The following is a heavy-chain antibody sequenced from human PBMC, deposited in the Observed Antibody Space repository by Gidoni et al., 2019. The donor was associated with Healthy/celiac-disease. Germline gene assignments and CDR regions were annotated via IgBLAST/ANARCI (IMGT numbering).Heavy chain of an antibody. CDR3: ARHTRGIWFWDY. J-gene: IGHJ4*02. V-gene: IGHV4-39*01. CDR2: IYYSGST. Sequence: QLQLQVSGPGLVKPSETLSLTCTVSGGSISSSSYYWGWIRQPPGKGLEWIGSIYYSGSTYYNPSLKSRVTISVDTSKNQFSLKLSSVTAADTAVYYCARHTRGIWFWDYWGQGTLVTVSS. CDR1: GGSISSSSYY. D-gene: IGHD3-10*01.